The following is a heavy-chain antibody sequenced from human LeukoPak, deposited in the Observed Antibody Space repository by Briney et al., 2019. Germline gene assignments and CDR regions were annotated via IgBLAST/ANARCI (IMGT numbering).Heavy chain of an antibody. D-gene: IGHD3-10*01. CDR1: GYTFTSYG. CDR2: ISAYNGNT. J-gene: IGHJ4*02. V-gene: IGHV1-18*01. Sequence: ASVKVSCKAPGYTFTSYGISWVRQAPGQGLEWMGWISAYNGNTNYAQKLQGRVTMTTDTSTSTAYMELRSLRSDGTAVYYCARSDRYGSGSYYKNWGQGTLVTVSS. CDR3: ARSDRYGSGSYYKN.